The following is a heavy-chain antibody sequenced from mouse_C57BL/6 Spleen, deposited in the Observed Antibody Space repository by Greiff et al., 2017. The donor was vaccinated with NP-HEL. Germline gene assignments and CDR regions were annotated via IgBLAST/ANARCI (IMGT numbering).Heavy chain of an antibody. Sequence: VQLQQPGAELVKPGASVKLSCKASGYTFTSYWMHWVKQRPGQGLEWIGMIHPNSGSTNYNEKFKSKATLTVDKSSSTAYMQLSSLTSEDSAVYYCARWDSNWDVDYWGQGTTLTVSS. J-gene: IGHJ2*01. D-gene: IGHD4-1*01. CDR1: GYTFTSYW. CDR3: ARWDSNWDVDY. V-gene: IGHV1-64*01. CDR2: IHPNSGST.